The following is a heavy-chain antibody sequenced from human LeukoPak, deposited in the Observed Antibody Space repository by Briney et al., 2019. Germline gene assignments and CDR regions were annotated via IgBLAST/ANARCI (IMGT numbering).Heavy chain of an antibody. J-gene: IGHJ4*02. CDR1: DYSISSGYF. CDR2: IFHSGSA. V-gene: IGHV4-38-2*01. Sequence: SETLSLTYAVSDYSISSGYFWGWIRQPPGKGLEWIGSIFHSGSAYYNPSLKSRATISVDTSKNQFSLRLSSVTAADTAVYYCARGAVAGTFHLDYWGQGSLVTVSS. D-gene: IGHD6-19*01. CDR3: ARGAVAGTFHLDY.